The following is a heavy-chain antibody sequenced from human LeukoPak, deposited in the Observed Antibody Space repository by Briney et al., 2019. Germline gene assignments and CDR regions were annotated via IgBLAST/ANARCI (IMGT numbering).Heavy chain of an antibody. J-gene: IGHJ3*02. D-gene: IGHD4-11*01. CDR1: GYNLTTYA. V-gene: IGHV1-18*01. CDR2: VSAYHGTT. CDR3: ARVTSLTTLTAFDI. Sequence: ASVKVSCKAFGYNLTTYAVNWVRQAPGQGLEWMGWVSAYHGTTNYARTVQGRVTMTTDTSTSTAFLELRSLRSDDTAVYYCARVTSLTTLTAFDIWGQGTMVTVSS.